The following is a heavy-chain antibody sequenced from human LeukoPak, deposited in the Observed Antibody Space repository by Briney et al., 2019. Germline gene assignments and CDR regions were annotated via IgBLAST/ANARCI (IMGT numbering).Heavy chain of an antibody. CDR1: GFTFSRYG. CDR3: ARELISTTWRGNRSYFDL. J-gene: IGHJ2*01. V-gene: IGHV3-33*01. CDR2: IWYDGSNK. D-gene: IGHD1-1*01. Sequence: GGSLRLSCAASGFTFSRYGMHWVRQAPGKGLEWVAVIWYDGSNKYYADSVRGRFTISRDNSKNTLYLQMNSLRAEDTAVYYCARELISTTWRGNRSYFDLWGRGTLVTVSS.